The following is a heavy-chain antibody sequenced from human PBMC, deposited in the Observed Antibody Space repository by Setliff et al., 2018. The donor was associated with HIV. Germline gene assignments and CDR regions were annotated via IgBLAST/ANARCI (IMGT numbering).Heavy chain of an antibody. CDR2: IYTSGST. Sequence: PSETLSLTCTVSGGSISSYYWSWIRQPPGKGLGWIGYIYTSGSTNYNPSLKSRVTISVDTSKNQFSLKLSSVTAADTAVYYCARGDTYYHDSSGYVKSALDCFDVWGQGTMVTVSS. J-gene: IGHJ3*01. D-gene: IGHD3-22*01. V-gene: IGHV4-4*08. CDR1: GGSISSYY. CDR3: ARGDTYYHDSSGYVKSALDCFDV.